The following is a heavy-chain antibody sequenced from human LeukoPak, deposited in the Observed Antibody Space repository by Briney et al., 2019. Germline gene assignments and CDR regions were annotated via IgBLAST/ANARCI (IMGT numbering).Heavy chain of an antibody. CDR1: GFTVSSNS. CDR2: IYSGGNT. D-gene: IGHD3-22*01. CDR3: ARRAGDYSHPYDY. J-gene: IGHJ4*02. Sequence: GGSLRLSCTVSGFTVSSNSMSWVRQAPGKGLEWVSFIYSGGNTHNSDSVKGRFTISRDNSKNTLYLQMNSLRAEDTAVYYCARRAGDYSHPYDYWGQGTLVTVSS. V-gene: IGHV3-53*01.